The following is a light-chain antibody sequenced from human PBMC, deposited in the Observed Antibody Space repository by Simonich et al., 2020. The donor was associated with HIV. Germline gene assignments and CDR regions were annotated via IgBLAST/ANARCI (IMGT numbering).Light chain of an antibody. CDR2: RNN. Sequence: QSVLTQPPSASGTPGQRVTISCSGSSSNIGSNPVNWYQQLPGTAPKLRSYRNNQRPSGGPDRFSGSKSGTSASLAISGLQSEDEADYYFAAWDDSLNGPVFGGGTKLTVL. J-gene: IGLJ2*01. CDR3: AAWDDSLNGPV. V-gene: IGLV1-44*01. CDR1: SSNIGSNP.